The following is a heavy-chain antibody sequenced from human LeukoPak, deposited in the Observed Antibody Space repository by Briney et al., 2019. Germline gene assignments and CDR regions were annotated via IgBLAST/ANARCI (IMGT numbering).Heavy chain of an antibody. CDR3: TYTAMGLWAFDM. J-gene: IGHJ3*02. V-gene: IGHV3-53*01. CDR2: IYSGGST. Sequence: PGGSLRLSCAASGFTVNSNYMSWVRQAPGKGLEWVSFIYSGGSTYYADSVKGRFTISRDNSKNTLYLQMNSLRAEDTAVYYCTYTAMGLWAFDMWGQGTMVTVSS. CDR1: GFTVNSNY. D-gene: IGHD5-18*01.